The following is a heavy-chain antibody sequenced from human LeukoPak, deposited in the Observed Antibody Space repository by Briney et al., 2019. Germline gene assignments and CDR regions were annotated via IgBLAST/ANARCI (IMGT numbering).Heavy chain of an antibody. CDR3: AKDYGSGSYGLVDY. V-gene: IGHV3-7*01. CDR2: IKQDGSEK. Sequence: GGSLRLSCAASGFTFSSYWMSWVRQAPGKGLEWVANIKQDGSEKYYVGSVKGRFTISRDNAKNSLYLQMNSLRAEDTAVYYCAKDYGSGSYGLVDYWGQGTLVTVSS. D-gene: IGHD3-10*01. CDR1: GFTFSSYW. J-gene: IGHJ4*02.